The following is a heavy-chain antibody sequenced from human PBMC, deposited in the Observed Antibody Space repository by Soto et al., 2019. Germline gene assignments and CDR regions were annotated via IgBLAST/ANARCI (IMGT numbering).Heavy chain of an antibody. CDR2: IGPSSGTT. Sequence: ASVKVSCKPSGYSFSNFYVHWVRQAPGQGLEWMGIIGPSSGTTSYTQKFQERVTMTRDTSMSTVYMELSRLRSEDTAVYYCARGAVVVPNGLIAGMDVWGLGTTVTVSS. CDR1: GYSFSNFY. J-gene: IGHJ6*02. V-gene: IGHV1-46*01. CDR3: ARGAVVVPNGLIAGMDV. D-gene: IGHD2-15*01.